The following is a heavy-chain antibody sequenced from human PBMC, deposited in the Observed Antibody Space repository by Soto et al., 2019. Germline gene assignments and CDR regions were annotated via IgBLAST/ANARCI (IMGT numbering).Heavy chain of an antibody. V-gene: IGHV3-11*01. J-gene: IGHJ5*02. Sequence: QVQLVESGGGLVKPGGSLRLSCAASGFTFSDYYMSWIRQAPGKGLEWVSYISSSGSTIYYADSVKGRFTISRDNAKNSLYLQMNSLRAEDTVVYYCARDAWIVVVVAARPNWFDPWGQGTLVTVSS. CDR2: ISSSGSTI. D-gene: IGHD2-15*01. CDR1: GFTFSDYY. CDR3: ARDAWIVVVVAARPNWFDP.